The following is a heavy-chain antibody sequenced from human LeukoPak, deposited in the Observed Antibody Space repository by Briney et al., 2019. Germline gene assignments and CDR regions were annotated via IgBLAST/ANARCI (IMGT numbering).Heavy chain of an antibody. CDR2: ITPTTGGA. J-gene: IGHJ4*02. CDR3: ALSIIITFGGVIGPPYYFDY. V-gene: IGHV1-46*01. Sequence: GASVKVSCKASGNTFSRYYFHWVRQAPGQGLDWMGIITPTTGGANYAQNFQGRVAMTRDTSTSTVYMELRSLRSDDTAVYYCALSIIITFGGVIGPPYYFDYWGQGTLVTVSS. CDR1: GNTFSRYY. D-gene: IGHD3-16*02.